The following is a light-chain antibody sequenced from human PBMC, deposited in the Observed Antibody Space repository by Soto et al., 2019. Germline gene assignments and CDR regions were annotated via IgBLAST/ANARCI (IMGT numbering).Light chain of an antibody. CDR2: EVS. Sequence: DIVITHPPLSLSVTPVHPASISSKSIQILLHSNRTTYLYVYLQRPGQHPQLLIYEVSNRLPGVPDRFSGSGSGTDFTLKISRVEAEDVGVYYCMQSIQLPLNFGQGTRLEIK. CDR3: MQSIQLPLN. J-gene: IGKJ5*01. CDR1: QILLHSNRTTY. V-gene: IGKV2D-29*01.